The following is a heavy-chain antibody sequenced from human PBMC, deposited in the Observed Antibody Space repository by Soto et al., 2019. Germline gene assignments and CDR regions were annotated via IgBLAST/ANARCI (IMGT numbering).Heavy chain of an antibody. CDR2: ISSDGSNR. V-gene: IGHV3-30*03. J-gene: IGHJ1*01. Sequence: QVQLVESGGGVVQPGRSLRLSCAASGFTVSNYGMHWFRHAPGKGLEWVAVISSDGSNRYYADSVKGRFTISRDNSKNTLSLQMNSLRTEDTAVYYCAREEHIVVVTAIPAEYFQHWGQGTLLTVSS. D-gene: IGHD2-21*02. CDR1: GFTVSNYG. CDR3: AREEHIVVVTAIPAEYFQH.